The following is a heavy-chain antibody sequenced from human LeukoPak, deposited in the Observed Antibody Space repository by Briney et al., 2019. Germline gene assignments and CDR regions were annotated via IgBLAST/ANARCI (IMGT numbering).Heavy chain of an antibody. V-gene: IGHV1-24*01. D-gene: IGHD3-9*01. CDR3: ATGTHYDLLPF. CDR2: FDPGSGEI. J-gene: IGHJ4*02. CDR1: GYSITELS. Sequence: ASVKVSCKVSGYSITELSTHWARQAPGRGLEWMGGFDPGSGEIIYEQKFQDRVTMTEDTSTDTAYMELSSLRSEDTALYYCATGTHYDLLPFWGQGTLVTVSS.